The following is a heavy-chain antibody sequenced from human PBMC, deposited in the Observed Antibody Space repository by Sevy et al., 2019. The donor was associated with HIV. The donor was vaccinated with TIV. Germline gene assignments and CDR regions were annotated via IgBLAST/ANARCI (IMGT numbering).Heavy chain of an antibody. J-gene: IGHJ4*02. CDR1: GYTFTSYG. Sequence: ASVKVACKASGYTFTSYGISWVRQAPGQGLEWMGWISAYNGNTNYAQKLQGRVTMTTDTSTSTAYMELRSLRSDDTAVYYCAREGHSSGWYGPLDYWGQGTLVTVSS. V-gene: IGHV1-18*04. D-gene: IGHD6-19*01. CDR3: AREGHSSGWYGPLDY. CDR2: ISAYNGNT.